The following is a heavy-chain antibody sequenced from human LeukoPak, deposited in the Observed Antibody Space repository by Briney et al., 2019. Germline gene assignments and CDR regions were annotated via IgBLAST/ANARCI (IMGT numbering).Heavy chain of an antibody. CDR2: IYYSGST. CDR3: ARQTLLWFGERRSGFDP. Sequence: SETLSLTCTVSGGSISSYYWSWIRQPPGKGLERIGYIYYSGSTNYNPSLKSRVTISVDTSKNQFSLKLSSVTAADTAVYYCARQTLLWFGERRSGFDPWGQGTLVTVSS. V-gene: IGHV4-59*08. CDR1: GGSISSYY. J-gene: IGHJ5*02. D-gene: IGHD3-10*01.